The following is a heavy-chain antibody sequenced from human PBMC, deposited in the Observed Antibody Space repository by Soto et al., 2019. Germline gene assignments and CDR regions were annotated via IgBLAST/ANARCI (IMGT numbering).Heavy chain of an antibody. CDR1: GGSISSYY. J-gene: IGHJ6*02. Sequence: SETLSLTCTVSGGSISSYYWSWIRQPPGKGLEWIGYIYYSGSTNYNPSLKSRVTISVDTSKNQFSLKLSSVTAADTAVYYCARDLRGPWLWFGETLLDVWGQGTTVTVSS. D-gene: IGHD3-10*01. CDR2: IYYSGST. CDR3: ARDLRGPWLWFGETLLDV. V-gene: IGHV4-59*12.